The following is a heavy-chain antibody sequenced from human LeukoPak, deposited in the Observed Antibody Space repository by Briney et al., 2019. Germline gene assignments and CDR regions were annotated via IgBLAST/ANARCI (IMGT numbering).Heavy chain of an antibody. CDR1: GYTFTGYY. CDR3: ARAPRSSWSYAEYFQH. Sequence: ASVKVSCKASGYTFTGYYMHWVRQAPGQGLEWMGWINPNSGGTNYAQKFQGRVTMTRDTSISTAYMKLSRLRSDDTAVYYCARAPRSSWSYAEYFQHWGQGTLVTVSS. J-gene: IGHJ1*01. CDR2: INPNSGGT. V-gene: IGHV1-2*02. D-gene: IGHD6-13*01.